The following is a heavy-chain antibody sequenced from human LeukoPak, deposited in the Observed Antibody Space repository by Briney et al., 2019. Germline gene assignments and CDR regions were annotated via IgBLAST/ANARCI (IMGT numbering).Heavy chain of an antibody. CDR2: IYYSGIT. V-gene: IGHV4-59*01. CDR3: ARVRSGWYFFDY. J-gene: IGHJ4*02. CDR1: GGSISNYY. Sequence: PSETLSLTCTVSGGSISNYYWSWIRQPPGKGLEWIGYIYYSGITNYNPSLKSRVTISVDTSKNQFSLKLTSVTAADTAVYYCARVRSGWYFFDYWGQGTLVTVSS. D-gene: IGHD6-19*01.